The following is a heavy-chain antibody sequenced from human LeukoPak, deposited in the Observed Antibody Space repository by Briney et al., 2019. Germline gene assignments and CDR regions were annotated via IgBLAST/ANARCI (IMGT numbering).Heavy chain of an antibody. Sequence: ASVKVSCKASGYTFTSYDINWVRQATGQGLEWMGWVNANSGDTGYAQNFQGRVTLTRNTSISTAYMELSSLRSEDTAVYYCARSKKNWNFDYWGQGTLVTVSS. V-gene: IGHV1-8*03. CDR3: ARSKKNWNFDY. D-gene: IGHD1-1*01. CDR2: VNANSGDT. CDR1: GYTFTSYD. J-gene: IGHJ4*02.